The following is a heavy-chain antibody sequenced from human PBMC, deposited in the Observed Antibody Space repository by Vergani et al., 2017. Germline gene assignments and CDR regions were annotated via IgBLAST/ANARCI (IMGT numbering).Heavy chain of an antibody. CDR1: GYTFTSYY. Sequence: QVQLVQSGAEVKKPGASVKVSCKASGYTFTSYYMHWVRQAPGQGLEWMGIINPSGGSTSYAQKFQGRVTMTWDTSTSTVYMELSSLRSEDTAVYYCARGSYYYDSSGAREFDYWGQGTLVTVSS. V-gene: IGHV1-46*03. D-gene: IGHD3-22*01. J-gene: IGHJ4*02. CDR3: ARGSYYYDSSGAREFDY. CDR2: INPSGGST.